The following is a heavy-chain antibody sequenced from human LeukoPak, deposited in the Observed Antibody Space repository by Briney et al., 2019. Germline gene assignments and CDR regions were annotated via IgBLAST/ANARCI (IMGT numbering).Heavy chain of an antibody. D-gene: IGHD3-10*01. CDR1: GLTFIRYA. Sequence: GGDLRLSCVATGLTFIRYAMSRVRQAPGKGLEWVSAIISSGDNTYYADSVKGGFTFSRDNSRNTLYLQMNSLTAEDTALYYCAKGFGCWFYDAFYIWGQGTIVTVSS. J-gene: IGHJ3*02. CDR2: IISSGDNT. V-gene: IGHV3-23*01. CDR3: AKGFGCWFYDAFYI.